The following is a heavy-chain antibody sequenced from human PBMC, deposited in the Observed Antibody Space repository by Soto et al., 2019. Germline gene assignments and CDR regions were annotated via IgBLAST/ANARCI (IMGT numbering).Heavy chain of an antibody. CDR1: GFSLSNARVG. V-gene: IGHV2-26*01. J-gene: IGHJ6*02. CDR2: IFSNDEK. CDR3: ARFLGDFWSGYLGYMDV. Sequence: SGPTLVNPTETLTLTCTVSGFSLSNARVGVSWIRQPPGKALEWLAHIFSNDEKSYSTSLKSRLTISKDTSKSQVVLTMTNMDPVDTATYYCARFLGDFWSGYLGYMDVWGQGTTVTVSS. D-gene: IGHD3-3*01.